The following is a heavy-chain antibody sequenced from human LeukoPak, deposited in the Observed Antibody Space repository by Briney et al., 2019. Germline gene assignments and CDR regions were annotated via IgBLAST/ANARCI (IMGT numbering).Heavy chain of an antibody. CDR3: ARHRIAAADDAFEI. CDR1: GGSISSSSYY. CDR2: IYYSGST. D-gene: IGHD6-13*01. V-gene: IGHV4-39*01. Sequence: PSETLSLTCTVSGGSISSSSYYWGWIRQPPGKGLEWIGTIYYSGSTYYNPSLKSRVTISVDTSKNLFSLKLSSVTAADTAVCYCARHRIAAADDAFEIWGQGTRVTVSS. J-gene: IGHJ3*02.